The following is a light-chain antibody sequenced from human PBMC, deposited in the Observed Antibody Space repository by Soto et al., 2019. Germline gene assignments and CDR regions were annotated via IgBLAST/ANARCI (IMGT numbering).Light chain of an antibody. V-gene: IGKV1-5*01. CDR2: AAS. CDR1: QTISSW. J-gene: IGKJ1*01. CDR3: QQYNSYSPNT. Sequence: DIQMTQSPSTLSASVGDRVTITCRASQTISSWLAWYQQKPGKAPKLLIYAASTLESGVSSRFSGSGSGTEFTLTISSLQPDDFATYYCQQYNSYSPNTFGQGTKVDI.